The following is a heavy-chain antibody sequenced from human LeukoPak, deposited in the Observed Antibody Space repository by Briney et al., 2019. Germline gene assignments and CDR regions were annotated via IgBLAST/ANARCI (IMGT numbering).Heavy chain of an antibody. J-gene: IGHJ6*03. D-gene: IGHD2-21*01. V-gene: IGHV4-39*07. CDR1: GGSISSRTYY. CDR3: ARLFPYYYHYMDL. CDR2: MYYSGST. Sequence: SETLSLTCTVSGGSISSRTYYWGWIRQAPGKGLEGIESMYYSGSTYYNPSLKSLIDISVDTSKNQFSLKLSSVTAPDTAVYYCARLFPYYYHYMDLWGKGTTVTVSS.